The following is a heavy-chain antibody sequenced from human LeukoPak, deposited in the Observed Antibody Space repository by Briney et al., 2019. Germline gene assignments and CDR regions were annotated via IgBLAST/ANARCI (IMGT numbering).Heavy chain of an antibody. V-gene: IGHV3-21*01. D-gene: IGHD6-13*01. J-gene: IGHJ4*02. Sequence: GGSLRLSCAASGFTFSSYSMYWVRQAPGKGLEWVSSISSSSSYIYYADSVKGRFTISRDNAKNSLYLQMNSLRAEDTAVYYCAREQQLVRGEDYWGQGTLVTVSS. CDR2: ISSSSSYI. CDR1: GFTFSSYS. CDR3: AREQQLVRGEDY.